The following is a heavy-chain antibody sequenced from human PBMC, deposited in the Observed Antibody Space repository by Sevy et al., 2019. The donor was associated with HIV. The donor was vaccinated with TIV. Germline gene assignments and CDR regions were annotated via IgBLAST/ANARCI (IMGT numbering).Heavy chain of an antibody. CDR2: VSRAGTT. Sequence: SEILSLTCAVYGGSFNNDYWTWIRHPPGKGLEWIGEVSRAGTTKYNPSLQSRTTMSLDTSTNQFSLKLTSVTAADTAMYYCARSVPSVLTGPVGLFFQVYSGWFDPWGQGIMVTVSS. D-gene: IGHD2-21*01. J-gene: IGHJ5*02. CDR1: GGSFNNDY. V-gene: IGHV4-34*10. CDR3: ARSVPSVLTGPVGLFFQVYSGWFDP.